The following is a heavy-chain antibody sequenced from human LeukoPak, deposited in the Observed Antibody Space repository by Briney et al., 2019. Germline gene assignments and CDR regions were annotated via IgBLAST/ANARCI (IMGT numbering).Heavy chain of an antibody. CDR2: ISSSGSTI. CDR3: ARSLRKHIVVVIPIPDPYFAY. V-gene: IGHV3-11*04. J-gene: IGHJ4*02. Sequence: GGSLRLSCAASGFTFSDYYMSWVRQAPGKGLEWVSYISSSGSTIYYADSVKGQFTISRDNAKNSLYLQMNSLRAEDTAVYYCARSLRKHIVVVIPIPDPYFAYCGQGTLVTVSS. CDR1: GFTFSDYY. D-gene: IGHD2-21*01.